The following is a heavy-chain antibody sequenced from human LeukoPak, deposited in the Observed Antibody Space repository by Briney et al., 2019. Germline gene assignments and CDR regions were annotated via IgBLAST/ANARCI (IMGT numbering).Heavy chain of an antibody. Sequence: GGSLRLSCEASGFTFINYWMHWVSQAPGKGLVWVSRINKDGSDTTYADAVKGRFTFSRDNAKNTLYLQMNSLRAEDTAVYYCARGYFGPEFWGQGTLVTVSS. CDR1: GFTFINYW. CDR2: INKDGSDT. V-gene: IGHV3-74*01. D-gene: IGHD3-9*01. CDR3: ARGYFGPEF. J-gene: IGHJ4*02.